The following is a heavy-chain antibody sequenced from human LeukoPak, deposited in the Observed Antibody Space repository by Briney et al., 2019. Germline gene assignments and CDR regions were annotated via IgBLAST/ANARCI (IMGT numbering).Heavy chain of an antibody. J-gene: IGHJ4*02. CDR1: GFTFGDYA. CDR2: IRSKAYGGTT. Sequence: GEFLKISCTASGFTFGDYAMNWFRQAPGKGLEWVGFIRSKAYGGTTEYAASVKGRFTISRDDSKSIAYLQMNSLKTEDTAVYYCTRSLYGDYVFNWGQGTLVTVSS. V-gene: IGHV3-49*03. CDR3: TRSLYGDYVFN. D-gene: IGHD4-17*01.